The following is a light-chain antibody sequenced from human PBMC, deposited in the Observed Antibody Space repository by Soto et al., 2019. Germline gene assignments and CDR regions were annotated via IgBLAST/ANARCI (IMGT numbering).Light chain of an antibody. CDR3: ATWDTSMSAGL. CDR1: SSNIGNHY. J-gene: IGLJ1*01. Sequence: QSVLTQPPSVSAAPGQNVTISCSGSSSNIGNHYVSWYQHLPGTAPKLLIYDTYKRPSGIPDRISGSKSGPSATLDITGLQTGDEADYYCATWDTSMSAGLFGSGTKVSVL. V-gene: IGLV1-51*01. CDR2: DTY.